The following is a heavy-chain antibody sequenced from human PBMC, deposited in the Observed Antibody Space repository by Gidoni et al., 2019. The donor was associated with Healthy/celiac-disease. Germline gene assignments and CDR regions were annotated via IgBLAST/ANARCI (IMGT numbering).Heavy chain of an antibody. CDR1: GGSISSGGYY. J-gene: IGHJ5*02. D-gene: IGHD3-9*01. Sequence: QVQLQESGPGLVKPSQTLSRTCTVSGGSISSGGYYWSWIRQHPGKGLEWIGYIYYSGSTYYNPSLKSRVTISVDTSKNQFSLKLSSVTAADTAVYYCASHNLRTGWFDPWGQGTLVTVSS. CDR2: IYYSGST. CDR3: ASHNLRTGWFDP. V-gene: IGHV4-31*03.